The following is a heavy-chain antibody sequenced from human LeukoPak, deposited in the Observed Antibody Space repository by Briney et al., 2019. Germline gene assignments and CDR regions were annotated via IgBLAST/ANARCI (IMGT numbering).Heavy chain of an antibody. Sequence: PGGSLRLSCAASGFTFSSYGLHWVRQAPGTGLEWVAVISFDGSDTYFADSVKGRFTVSRDNSKNTLFLHMNSLTAEDTAVYYCAKGLSGRCLDYWGQGTLATVSS. J-gene: IGHJ4*02. V-gene: IGHV3-30*18. CDR1: GFTFSSYG. CDR3: AKGLSGRCLDY. D-gene: IGHD2-15*01. CDR2: ISFDGSDT.